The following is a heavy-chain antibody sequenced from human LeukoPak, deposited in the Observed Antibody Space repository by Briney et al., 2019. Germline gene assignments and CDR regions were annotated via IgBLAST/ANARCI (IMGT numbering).Heavy chain of an antibody. J-gene: IGHJ3*02. CDR3: ARGRSITLLRGVAMSDGFDI. Sequence: GGSLRLSCAASGFTFSIYSMNWVRLAPGKGLEWVSFIDTSGSYIYYGDSVKGRVTISRDNAKNSLYLQMNGLRAEDTAVYYCARGRSITLLRGVAMSDGFDIWGQGAMVTVSS. CDR1: GFTFSIYS. V-gene: IGHV3-21*01. CDR2: IDTSGSYI. D-gene: IGHD3-10*01.